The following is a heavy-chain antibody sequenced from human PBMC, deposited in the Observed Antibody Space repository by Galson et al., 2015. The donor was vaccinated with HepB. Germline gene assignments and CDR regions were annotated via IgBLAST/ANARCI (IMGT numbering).Heavy chain of an antibody. CDR3: AREGGSGWYMLPFDY. CDR2: IKQDGSEK. CDR1: GFTFSSYW. V-gene: IGHV3-7*01. D-gene: IGHD6-19*01. J-gene: IGHJ4*02. Sequence: SLRLSCAASGFTFSSYWMSWVRQAPGKGLEWVANIKQDGSEKYYVDSVKGRFTISRDNAKNSLYLQMNSLRAEDTAVYYCAREGGSGWYMLPFDYWGQGTLVTVSS.